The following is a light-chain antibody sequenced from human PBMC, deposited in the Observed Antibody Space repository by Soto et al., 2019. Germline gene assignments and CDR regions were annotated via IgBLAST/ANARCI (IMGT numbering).Light chain of an antibody. CDR3: QQRSNWLT. Sequence: EIVLTQSPATLSLYPGERATLSCRASQSVSSYLAWYQQKPGQAPRLLIYDASNRATGIPARFSGSGSGTDFTLTISSLEPEDFAVYYCQQRSNWLTFGGGTKVELK. CDR2: DAS. CDR1: QSVSSY. V-gene: IGKV3-11*01. J-gene: IGKJ4*01.